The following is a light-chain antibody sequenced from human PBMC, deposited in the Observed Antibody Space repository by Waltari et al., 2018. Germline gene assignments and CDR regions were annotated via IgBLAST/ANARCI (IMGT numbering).Light chain of an antibody. CDR3: QSYDSSSSFL. V-gene: IGLV6-57*01. J-gene: IGLJ2*01. Sequence: FTLTQPHSVSESPGTTVSLSCTRSSGHIGSNYVQWYQQRPGSSPTTVIYEDRNRPSGVPDRFSGSIDNSSNAAYLTISGLQPDDEAVYFCQSYDSSSSFLFGGGTKLTVL. CDR2: EDR. CDR1: SGHIGSNY.